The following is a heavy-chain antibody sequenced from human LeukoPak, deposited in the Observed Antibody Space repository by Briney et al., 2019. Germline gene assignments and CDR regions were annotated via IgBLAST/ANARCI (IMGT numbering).Heavy chain of an antibody. CDR3: AREVLGVSAQYSSGWYGYYYYGMDV. D-gene: IGHD6-19*01. CDR1: GFTFSSYG. J-gene: IGHJ6*02. Sequence: PGGSLRLSCAASGFTFSSYGMHWVRQAPGKGLEWVAVIWYDGSNKYYADSVKGRFTISRDNSKNTLYLQMNSLRAEDTAVYYCAREVLGVSAQYSSGWYGYYYYGMDVWGQGTTVTVSS. CDR2: IWYDGSNK. V-gene: IGHV3-33*01.